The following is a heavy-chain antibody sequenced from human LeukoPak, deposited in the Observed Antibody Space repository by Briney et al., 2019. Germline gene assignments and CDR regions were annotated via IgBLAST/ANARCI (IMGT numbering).Heavy chain of an antibody. J-gene: IGHJ4*02. CDR2: INPNSGGP. CDR1: GYTFTGYY. CDR3: ARAPAFAYCDGDCYSDPFDY. Sequence: GASVKVSCKASGYTFTGYYMHWVRQAPGQGLEWMGCINPNSGGPNYAQKFQGRVTMTRDTSISTAYMELSRLRSDDTAVYYCARAPAFAYCDGDCYSDPFDYWGQGTLVTVSS. V-gene: IGHV1-2*02. D-gene: IGHD2-21*02.